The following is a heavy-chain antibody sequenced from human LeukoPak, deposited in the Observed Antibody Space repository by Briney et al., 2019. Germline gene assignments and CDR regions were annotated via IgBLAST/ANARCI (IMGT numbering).Heavy chain of an antibody. V-gene: IGHV4-39*07. Sequence: SETLSLTCTVSGGSISSGGSYWGWIRQPPGRGLEWIGNIYYRGTTYDNPSLKSRVTISRDTSKNQFSLKLNSVTAADTALYYCARTVAGKLIFAYWGQGTLVTVSS. J-gene: IGHJ4*02. CDR2: IYYRGTT. CDR3: ARTVAGKLIFAY. CDR1: GGSISSGGSY. D-gene: IGHD6-19*01.